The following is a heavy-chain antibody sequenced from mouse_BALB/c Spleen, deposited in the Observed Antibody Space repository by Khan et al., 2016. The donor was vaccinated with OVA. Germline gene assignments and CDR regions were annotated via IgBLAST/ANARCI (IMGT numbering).Heavy chain of an antibody. CDR2: IIPSNDYT. D-gene: IGHD2-14*01. Sequence: VQLQQSGAELARPGASVKMSCKASGYTFTTYTIHWVKQRPGQGLEWIGYIIPSNDYTNYNQKFKDRATLTADKSSSTAYMHMSSLTSEGSAVYYCVREGAYYRSDGWFAYWGQGTLVTVSA. CDR1: GYTFTTYT. J-gene: IGHJ3*01. CDR3: VREGAYYRSDGWFAY. V-gene: IGHV1-4*01.